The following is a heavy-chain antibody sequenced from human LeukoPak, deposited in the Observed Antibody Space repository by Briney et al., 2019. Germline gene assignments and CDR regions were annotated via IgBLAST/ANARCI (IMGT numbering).Heavy chain of an antibody. J-gene: IGHJ5*02. Sequence: GSLRLSCAASGFTFSSYAMHWVRQAPGKGLEWVAVISYDGSNKYYADSVKGRFTISRDNSKNTLYLQMTSLRAEDTAVYYCARDPFSEAMPPWFDPWGQGTLVTVSS. CDR3: ARDPFSEAMPPWFDP. D-gene: IGHD2-2*01. CDR1: GFTFSSYA. V-gene: IGHV3-30*04. CDR2: ISYDGSNK.